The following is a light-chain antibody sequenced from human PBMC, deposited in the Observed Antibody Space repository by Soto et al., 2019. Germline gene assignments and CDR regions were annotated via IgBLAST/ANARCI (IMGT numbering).Light chain of an antibody. J-gene: IGKJ1*01. V-gene: IGKV1-33*01. CDR3: AQTYNSPRT. Sequence: IQRSQSPSTLSGSVGDRVTITCQASQDISNYLNWYQQKPGKAPKVLIYDASNLGTGVPSRFRGSGSGTDFTLTINSLQPEDSATYYCAQTYNSPRTFGQGTKVDIK. CDR1: QDISNY. CDR2: DAS.